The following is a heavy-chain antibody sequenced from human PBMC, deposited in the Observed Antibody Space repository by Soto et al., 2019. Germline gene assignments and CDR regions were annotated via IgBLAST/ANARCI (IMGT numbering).Heavy chain of an antibody. Sequence: GGSLRLSCAAFGFTFSNYGMYWVRQAPGKGLEWVAFISYDGSSKFYADPMKGRHTISRDNSKNTLYLQMNSLRAEDTAVYYCARSIVVVTAADYWGQGTLVNVSS. CDR3: ARSIVVVTAADY. CDR1: GFTFSNYG. D-gene: IGHD2-21*02. CDR2: ISYDGSSK. J-gene: IGHJ4*02. V-gene: IGHV3-30*03.